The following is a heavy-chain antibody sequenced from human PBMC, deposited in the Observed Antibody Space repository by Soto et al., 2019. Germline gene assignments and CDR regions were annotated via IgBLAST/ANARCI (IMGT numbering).Heavy chain of an antibody. CDR3: ARGDERLAMPTGD. CDR1: GGSISSYY. J-gene: IGHJ4*02. Sequence: QVQLQESGPGLVKPSETLSLTCTVSGGSISSYYWSWIRQPPGRGLEWIGYIYYSGSTNYNPPLTGRVTISVDKSENQFSRKVSSVTSSDTAVYYCARGDERLAMPTGDWGQGTLVTVSS. CDR2: IYYSGST. V-gene: IGHV4-59*01. D-gene: IGHD2-2*01.